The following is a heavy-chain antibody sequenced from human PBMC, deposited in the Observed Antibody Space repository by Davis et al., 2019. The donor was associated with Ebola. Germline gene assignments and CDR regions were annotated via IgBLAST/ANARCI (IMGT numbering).Heavy chain of an antibody. Sequence: GGSLRLSCAASGFTFSSYSMNWVRQAPGKGLEWVSAISGSGGSTYYADSVKGRFTISRDNAKSSLYLQMNSLRAEDTAVYYCARDSGSYGDYWGQGNLVTVSS. CDR1: GFTFSSYS. V-gene: IGHV3-21*04. CDR3: ARDSGSYGDY. J-gene: IGHJ4*02. CDR2: ISGSGGST. D-gene: IGHD1-26*01.